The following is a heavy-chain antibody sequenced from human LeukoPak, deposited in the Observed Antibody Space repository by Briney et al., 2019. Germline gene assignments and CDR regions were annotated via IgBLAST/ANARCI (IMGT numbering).Heavy chain of an antibody. Sequence: GGSLRLSCAASGFTFSSYSMNWVRQAPGKGLEWVSSISSSSSYIYYADSVQGRFTISRGNAKNSLYLQMNSLRAEDTAVYYCARDSIVVVPAAIGNWFDPWGQGTLVTVSS. CDR2: ISSSSSYI. CDR1: GFTFSSYS. J-gene: IGHJ5*02. CDR3: ARDSIVVVPAAIGNWFDP. V-gene: IGHV3-21*01. D-gene: IGHD2-2*01.